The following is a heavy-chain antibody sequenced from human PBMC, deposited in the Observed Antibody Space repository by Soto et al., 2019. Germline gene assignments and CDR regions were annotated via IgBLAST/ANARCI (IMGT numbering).Heavy chain of an antibody. CDR3: ASLAVAGPYYYYGMDV. CDR2: IIIDGSST. D-gene: IGHD6-19*01. J-gene: IGHJ6*02. V-gene: IGHV3-74*01. CDR1: GFTFSSYW. Sequence: PGGSLRLSCAASGFTFSSYWMHWVRQAPGKGLVWVSRIIIDGSSTSYADSVKGRFTISRDNAKNTLYLQMNSLRAEDTAVYYCASLAVAGPYYYYGMDVWGQGTTVTVSS.